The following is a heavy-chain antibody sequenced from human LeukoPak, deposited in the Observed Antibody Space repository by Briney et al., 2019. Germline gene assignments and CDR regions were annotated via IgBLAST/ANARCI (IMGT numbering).Heavy chain of an antibody. Sequence: GGSLRLSCAASGFTFSSYGMHWVRQAPGKGLEWVAVISYDGSNKYYADSVKGRFTISRDNSKNTLYLQMNSLGAEDTAVYYCAKNFRPIVVVTGLDYWGQGTLVTVSS. CDR1: GFTFSSYG. J-gene: IGHJ4*02. D-gene: IGHD2-21*02. V-gene: IGHV3-30*18. CDR3: AKNFRPIVVVTGLDY. CDR2: ISYDGSNK.